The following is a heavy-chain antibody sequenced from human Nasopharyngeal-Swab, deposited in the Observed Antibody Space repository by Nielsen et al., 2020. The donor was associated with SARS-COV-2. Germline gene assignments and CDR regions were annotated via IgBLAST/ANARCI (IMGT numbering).Heavy chain of an antibody. J-gene: IGHJ4*02. D-gene: IGHD4-17*01. CDR2: IYYSGST. CDR3: AREVDDYGDYPGSLVFDY. V-gene: IGHV4-59*01. Sequence: WSLECTGKCVEWIGYIYYSGSTNYNPSLKSRVTISVDASKNQFSLKLSSVTAADTAVYYCAREVDDYGDYPGSLVFDYWGQGTLVTVSS.